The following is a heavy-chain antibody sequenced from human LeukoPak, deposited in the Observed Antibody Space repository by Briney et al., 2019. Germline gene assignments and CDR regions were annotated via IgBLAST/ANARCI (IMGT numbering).Heavy chain of an antibody. J-gene: IGHJ2*01. CDR3: ARDLHGGNSFTSDWYFDL. V-gene: IGHV4-4*02. Sequence: SGTLSLTCAVSGGSLSISNSNWWSWVRQPPGKGLEWIGEISHSGSTNYNPSLKSRVTKSVDKSKNQFSLKLSSVTAADTAVYYCARDLHGGNSFTSDWYFDLWGRGTLVTVSS. CDR1: GGSLSISNSNW. D-gene: IGHD4-23*01. CDR2: ISHSGST.